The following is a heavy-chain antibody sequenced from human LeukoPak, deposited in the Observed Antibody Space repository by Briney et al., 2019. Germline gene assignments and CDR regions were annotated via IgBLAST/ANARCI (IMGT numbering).Heavy chain of an antibody. CDR3: ARQADSGHDFDY. V-gene: IGHV4-59*08. D-gene: IGHD5-12*01. CDR1: GGSINSYY. CDR2: IYYTGST. Sequence: SETLSLTCTVSGGSINSYYWSWIRQPPGKGLEWIGYIYYTGSTNYNPSLESRLAISVDTSKNQFSLKLTSVTAADTAVYYCARQADSGHDFDYWGQGTLVTVSS. J-gene: IGHJ4*02.